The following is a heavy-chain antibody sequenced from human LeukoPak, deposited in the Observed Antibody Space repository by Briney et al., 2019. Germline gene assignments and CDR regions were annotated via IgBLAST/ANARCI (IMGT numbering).Heavy chain of an antibody. CDR2: MNPNSGGT. CDR3: ARGRDILTGYWEFDP. Sequence: GASVKVPCKASGYTFTSYDINWVRQATGQGLEWMGWMNPNSGGTNYAQKFQGRVTMTRDTSISTAYMELSRLRSDDTAVYYCARGRDILTGYWEFDPWGQGTLVTVSS. CDR1: GYTFTSYD. J-gene: IGHJ5*02. V-gene: IGHV1-2*02. D-gene: IGHD3-9*01.